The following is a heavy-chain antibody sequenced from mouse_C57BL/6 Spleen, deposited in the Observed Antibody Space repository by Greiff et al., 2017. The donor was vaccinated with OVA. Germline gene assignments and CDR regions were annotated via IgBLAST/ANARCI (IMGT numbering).Heavy chain of an antibody. Sequence: EVMLVESGGDLVKPGGSLKLSCAASGFTFSSYGMSWVRQTPDKRLEWVATISSGGSYTYYPDSVKGRFTISRDNAKNTLYLQMSSLKSEDTAMYYCARQGYGSTPAWFAYWGQGTLVTVSA. V-gene: IGHV5-6*01. J-gene: IGHJ3*01. CDR2: ISSGGSYT. D-gene: IGHD1-1*01. CDR3: ARQGYGSTPAWFAY. CDR1: GFTFSSYG.